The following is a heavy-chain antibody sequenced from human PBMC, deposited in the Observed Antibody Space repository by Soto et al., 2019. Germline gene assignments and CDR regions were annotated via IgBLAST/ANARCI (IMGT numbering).Heavy chain of an antibody. CDR3: ARGRYGDY. V-gene: IGHV1-18*01. CDR1: GYIFTTYG. D-gene: IGHD1-1*01. Sequence: QVHLVQSGAEVKKPGASVKVSCKGSGYIFTTYGITWVRQAPGQGLEWMGWISAHNGNTNYAQKLQGRVTVTRDTSTSTAYMEMSNLRSDDTAVYYCARGRYGDYWGQGALVTVYS. J-gene: IGHJ4*02. CDR2: ISAHNGNT.